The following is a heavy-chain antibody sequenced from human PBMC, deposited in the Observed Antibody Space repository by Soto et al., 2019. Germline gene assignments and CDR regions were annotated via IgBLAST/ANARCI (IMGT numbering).Heavy chain of an antibody. D-gene: IGHD3-22*01. CDR2: IYYSGLT. V-gene: IGHV4-39*01. J-gene: IGHJ5*02. Sequence: QLQLQESGPGLVKPSETLSLTCIVSGGSISSSSYYWGWIRQPPGKGLEWIGNIYYSGLTYYNPSLESRVTISVDTSKNQFSPKLTSVTAADTAIYYCASIVVVLGNNWFDPWGQGTLVTVSS. CDR3: ASIVVVLGNNWFDP. CDR1: GGSISSSSYY.